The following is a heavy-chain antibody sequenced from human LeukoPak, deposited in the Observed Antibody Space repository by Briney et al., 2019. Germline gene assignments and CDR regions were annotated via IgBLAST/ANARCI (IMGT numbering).Heavy chain of an antibody. CDR3: ARDTISLNYYDSSGFCFDY. V-gene: IGHV1-18*01. Sequence: ASVKVSCKASGYTFTSYGISWVRQAPGQGLEWMGWISAYNGNTNYAQKLQGRVTMTTDTSTSTAYMELRSLRSDDTAVYYCARDTISLNYYDSSGFCFDYWGQGTLVTVSS. D-gene: IGHD3-22*01. CDR1: GYTFTSYG. CDR2: ISAYNGNT. J-gene: IGHJ4*02.